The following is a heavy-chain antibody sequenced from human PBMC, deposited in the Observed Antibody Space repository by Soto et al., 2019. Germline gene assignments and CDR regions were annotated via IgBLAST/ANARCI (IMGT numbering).Heavy chain of an antibody. J-gene: IGHJ3*02. D-gene: IGHD2-21*02. CDR3: ARWTCGGDCYSGAFDI. V-gene: IGHV1-69*12. CDR2: IIPIFGTA. Sequence: QVQLVQSGAEVKKPGSSVKVSCKASGGTFSSYAISWVRQAPGQGLEWMGGIIPIFGTANYAQKFQGRVTVTADESTSTAYMELSSLRSEDTAVYYCARWTCGGDCYSGAFDIWGQGTMVTVSS. CDR1: GGTFSSYA.